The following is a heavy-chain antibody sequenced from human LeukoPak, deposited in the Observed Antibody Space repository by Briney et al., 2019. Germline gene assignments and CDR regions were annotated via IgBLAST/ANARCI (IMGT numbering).Heavy chain of an antibody. CDR3: ARDLYSSSWFAFDY. CDR2: VSSSGSTV. V-gene: IGHV3-48*03. J-gene: IGHJ4*02. D-gene: IGHD6-13*01. Sequence: GGSLRLSCAASGFTFSSFDMNWVRQAPGEGLEWVSYVSSSGSTVDSADSVKGRFTISRDNAKNSINLQMNSLRAEAAAVYYCARDLYSSSWFAFDYWGQGTLVTVSS. CDR1: GFTFSSFD.